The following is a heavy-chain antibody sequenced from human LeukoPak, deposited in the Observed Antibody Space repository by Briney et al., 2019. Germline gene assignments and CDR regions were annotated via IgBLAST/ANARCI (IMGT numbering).Heavy chain of an antibody. CDR3: AKAADPLHSTAFDY. D-gene: IGHD6-13*01. Sequence: AGSLRLSCAASGFTLSSYAMNWVRQAPGKGLEWVAFIKFDGNHKYYADYVKGRFTMSRDNSKSTLCMQMNSLRAEDTAVFYCAKAADPLHSTAFDYWGQGTLVTVSS. J-gene: IGHJ4*02. CDR1: GFTLSSYA. CDR2: IKFDGNHK. V-gene: IGHV3-30*02.